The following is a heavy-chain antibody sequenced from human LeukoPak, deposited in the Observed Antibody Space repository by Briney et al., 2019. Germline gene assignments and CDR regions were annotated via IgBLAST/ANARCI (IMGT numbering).Heavy chain of an antibody. Sequence: ASVKVSCTASVYTFTDYYMHWVRQAPGQGLEWMGWINPNSGGTNYAQKFQGRVTMTRDTSISTAYMELSRLRSDDTAVYYCARGRSSKLSIDSWGQGTLVTVSS. CDR3: ARGRSSKLSIDS. J-gene: IGHJ4*02. V-gene: IGHV1-2*02. CDR1: VYTFTDYY. CDR2: INPNSGGT. D-gene: IGHD1-1*01.